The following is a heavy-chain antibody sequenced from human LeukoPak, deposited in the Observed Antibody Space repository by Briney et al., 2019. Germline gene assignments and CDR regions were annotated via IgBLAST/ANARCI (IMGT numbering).Heavy chain of an antibody. D-gene: IGHD2-8*01. V-gene: IGHV1-69*02. J-gene: IGHJ5*02. CDR3: ASPPYCTNGVCYRKNWFDP. CDR2: IIPILGIA. CDR1: GYIFTGNY. Sequence: SVKVSCKASGYIFTGNYIHWVRQAPGQGLEWMGRIIPILGIANYAQKFQGRVTITADKSTSTAYMELSSLRSEDTAVYYCASPPYCTNGVCYRKNWFDPWGQGTLVTVSS.